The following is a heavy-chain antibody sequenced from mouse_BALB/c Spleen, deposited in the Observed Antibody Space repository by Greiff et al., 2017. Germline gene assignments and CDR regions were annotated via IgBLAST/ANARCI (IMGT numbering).Heavy chain of an antibody. CDR1: GYAFSSSW. CDR2: IYPGDGDT. Sequence: QVQLQQSGPELVKPGASVKISCKASGYAFSSSWMNWVKQRPGQGLEWIGRIYPGDGDTNYNGKFKGKATLTADKSSSTAYMQLSSLTSVDSAVYFCAKESLHYGFYAMDYWGQGTSVTVSS. J-gene: IGHJ4*01. D-gene: IGHD2-2*01. V-gene: IGHV1-82*01. CDR3: AKESLHYGFYAMDY.